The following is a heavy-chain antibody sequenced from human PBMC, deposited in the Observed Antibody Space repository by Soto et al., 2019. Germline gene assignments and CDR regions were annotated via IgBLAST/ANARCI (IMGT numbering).Heavy chain of an antibody. CDR3: ARDRYCSSTSCYAGY. CDR2: ISSSSTI. Sequence: GGSLRLSCAASGSTFSSYSMNWVRQAPGKGLEWVSYISSSSTIYYADSVKGRFTISRDNAKNSLYLQMNSLRAEDTAVYYCARDRYCSSTSCYAGYWGQGTLVTSPQ. J-gene: IGHJ4*02. V-gene: IGHV3-48*01. CDR1: GSTFSSYS. D-gene: IGHD2-2*01.